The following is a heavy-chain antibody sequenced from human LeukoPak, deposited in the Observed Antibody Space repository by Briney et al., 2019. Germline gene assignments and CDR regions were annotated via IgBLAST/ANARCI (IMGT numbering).Heavy chain of an antibody. V-gene: IGHV3-33*06. CDR3: AQGYCSGGSCYSFDY. CDR2: IWYDGSNK. D-gene: IGHD2-15*01. CDR1: GFTFSSYG. Sequence: PGRSLRLSCAASGFTFSSYGIHWVRQAPGKGLEWVAVIWYDGSNKYYADSVKGRFTISRDNSKNTLYLQMNSLRAEDTAVYYCAQGYCSGGSCYSFDYWGQGTLVTVSS. J-gene: IGHJ4*02.